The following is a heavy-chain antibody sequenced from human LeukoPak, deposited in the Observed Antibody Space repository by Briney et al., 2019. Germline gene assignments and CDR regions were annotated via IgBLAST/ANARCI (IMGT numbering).Heavy chain of an antibody. J-gene: IGHJ4*02. D-gene: IGHD5-18*01. Sequence: SETLSLTCTVSGGTISSYYWSWIRQPPGKGLEWIGYIYYSGSTNYNPSLKSRVTISVDTSKNQFSLELSSVTAADTAVYYCARGQLWLDYWGQGTLVTVSS. CDR3: ARGQLWLDY. CDR1: GGTISSYY. V-gene: IGHV4-59*01. CDR2: IYYSGST.